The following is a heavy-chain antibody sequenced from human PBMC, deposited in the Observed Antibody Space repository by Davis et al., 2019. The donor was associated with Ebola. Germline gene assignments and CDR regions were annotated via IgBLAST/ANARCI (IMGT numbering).Heavy chain of an antibody. Sequence: AASVKVSCKASGYTFTNYAMNWVRQAPGQGLEWMGIINPSGGSTSYAQKFQGRVTMTRDTSTSTVYMELSSLRSDDTAVYYCARGSVLHYDILTGYYPLDYWGQGTLVTVSS. CDR1: GYTFTNYA. D-gene: IGHD3-9*01. CDR2: INPSGGST. J-gene: IGHJ4*02. V-gene: IGHV1-46*01. CDR3: ARGSVLHYDILTGYYPLDY.